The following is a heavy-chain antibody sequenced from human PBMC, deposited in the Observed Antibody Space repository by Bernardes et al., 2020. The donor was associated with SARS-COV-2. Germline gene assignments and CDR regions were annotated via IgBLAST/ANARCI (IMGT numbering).Heavy chain of an antibody. CDR2: ISSSGRTI. J-gene: IGHJ4*02. V-gene: IGHV3-48*03. CDR1: GFTFSNFE. D-gene: IGHD6-13*01. CDR3: VRDWGSSSWFSY. Sequence: GSLRLSCAVSGFTFSNFEMNWVRQAPGKGLEWVSYISSSGRTIYYADSVKGRFTISRDNAKNSLYLQMNSLRGEDTAVYYCVRDWGSSSWFSYWGQGTLVTVTS.